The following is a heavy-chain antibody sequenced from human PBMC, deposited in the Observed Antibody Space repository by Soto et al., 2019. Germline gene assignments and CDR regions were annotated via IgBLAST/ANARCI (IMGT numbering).Heavy chain of an antibody. V-gene: IGHV3-15*01. CDR2: IKSKTDGGTT. J-gene: IGHJ3*02. CDR3: TTAVGPFWLAYCGGDCYFNDAFDI. Sequence: GGSLRLSCAASGFTFSNAWMSWVRQAPGKGLEWVGRIKSKTDGGTTDYAAPVKGRFTISRDDSKNTLYLQMNSLKTEDTAVYYCTTAVGPFWLAYCGGDCYFNDAFDIWGQGTMVIVSS. CDR1: GFTFSNAW. D-gene: IGHD2-21*02.